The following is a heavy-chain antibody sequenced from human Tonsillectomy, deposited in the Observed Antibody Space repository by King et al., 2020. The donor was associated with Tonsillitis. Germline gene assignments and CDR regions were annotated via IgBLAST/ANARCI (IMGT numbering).Heavy chain of an antibody. CDR2: IKQEGSEK. J-gene: IGHJ4*02. Sequence: VQLVESGGGLVQPGGALRLSCAASGFTFRSYWMSWVRQAPGEGLEGVANIKQEGSEKNYVDSVKGRFTISRDNAKNSLYLQMNSLRAEDTAVYYCARVKSGYDHFDYWGQGTLVTVSS. CDR1: GFTFRSYW. CDR3: ARVKSGYDHFDY. V-gene: IGHV3-7*01. D-gene: IGHD5-12*01.